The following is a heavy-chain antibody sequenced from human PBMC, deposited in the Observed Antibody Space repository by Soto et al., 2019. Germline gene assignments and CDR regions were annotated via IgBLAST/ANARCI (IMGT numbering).Heavy chain of an antibody. Sequence: EVKLLESGGGLVQPGGSLRLSCAASGFTFSSYAMSWVRQAPGKWLEWVSAISGSGGSIYYADSVKGRFTISRDNSKNTLYLQMNSLRGEDTGIYYCAKAHCTSPSCDDYYYNCMDVRGQGTTVTVSS. V-gene: IGHV3-23*01. CDR1: GFTFSSYA. CDR2: ISGSGGSI. CDR3: AKAHCTSPSCDDYYYNCMDV. D-gene: IGHD2-2*01. J-gene: IGHJ6*02.